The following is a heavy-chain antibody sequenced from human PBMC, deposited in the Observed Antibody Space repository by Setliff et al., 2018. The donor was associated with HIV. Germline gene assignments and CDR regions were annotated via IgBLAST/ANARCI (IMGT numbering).Heavy chain of an antibody. V-gene: IGHV4-4*07. CDR1: TDSISNFH. J-gene: IGHJ5*02. D-gene: IGHD3-16*01. Sequence: SQTLSLTCSVSTDSISNFHWSWMRQPAGKGLEWIGRIFGSGTTHYNPSLKSRVTMSIDTSKNQFSLKLNSVTAADTAVYFCARDRSKYGTGSSAYNWFDPWGLGTLVTVSS. CDR2: IFGSGTT. CDR3: ARDRSKYGTGSSAYNWFDP.